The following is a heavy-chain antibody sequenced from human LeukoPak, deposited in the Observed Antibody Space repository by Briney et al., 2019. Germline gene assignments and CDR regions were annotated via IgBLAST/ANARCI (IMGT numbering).Heavy chain of an antibody. J-gene: IGHJ5*02. V-gene: IGHV4-34*01. D-gene: IGHD3-22*01. CDR2: INHSGST. CDR3: ASLYYDTANNWFDP. Sequence: SETLSLTCAVYGGSFSGYYWSWIRQPPGKGLEWIGEINHSGSTNYNPSLKSRVTISVDTSKNQFSLKLSSVTAADTAVYYCASLYYDTANNWFDPWGQGTLVTVSS. CDR1: GGSFSGYY.